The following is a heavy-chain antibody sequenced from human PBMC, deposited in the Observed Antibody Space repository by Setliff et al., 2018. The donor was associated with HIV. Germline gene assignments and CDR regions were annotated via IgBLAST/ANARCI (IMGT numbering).Heavy chain of an antibody. CDR1: GYTFTSYY. D-gene: IGHD3-22*01. CDR2: INPSGGST. Sequence: ASVKVSCKASGYTFTSYYMHWVRQAPGQGLEWMGIINPSGGSTSYAQKFQGRVTMTRDTSTSTVYMELSSLRSEDTAVYYCARDLREYYYDSSGQEYFQHWGHGTLVTVSS. V-gene: IGHV1-46*01. J-gene: IGHJ1*01. CDR3: ARDLREYYYDSSGQEYFQH.